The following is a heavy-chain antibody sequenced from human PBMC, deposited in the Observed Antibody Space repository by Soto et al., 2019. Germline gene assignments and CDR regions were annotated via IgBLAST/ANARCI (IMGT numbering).Heavy chain of an antibody. CDR3: TTDDPDYGLDF. Sequence: EVQLVESGGDLVKPEGSLRLSCAASGISFSTAWMNWVRQAPGKGLEWVGRIKSKSEGGTTDYVAPVKGRFTISRDDSHNTLYLQMNSLKTEDTAVYYCTTDDPDYGLDFWGQGTLVTVSS. CDR2: IKSKSEGGTT. D-gene: IGHD4-17*01. CDR1: GISFSTAW. V-gene: IGHV3-15*01. J-gene: IGHJ4*02.